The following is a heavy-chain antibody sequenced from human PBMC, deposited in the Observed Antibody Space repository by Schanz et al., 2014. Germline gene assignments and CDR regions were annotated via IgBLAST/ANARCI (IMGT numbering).Heavy chain of an antibody. D-gene: IGHD1-7*01. J-gene: IGHJ4*02. CDR2: ISSNGGST. Sequence: VQLVESGGGLVQPGGSLRLSCSASGFTFSSYSMYWVRQAPGKGLEYVSVISSNGGSTDFADSVKGRFTISRDNSKNTLYLQMNSLRVEDTAVYYCAMGGYQLHHWGQGTLVTVSS. V-gene: IGHV3-64*04. CDR1: GFTFSSYS. CDR3: AMGGYQLHH.